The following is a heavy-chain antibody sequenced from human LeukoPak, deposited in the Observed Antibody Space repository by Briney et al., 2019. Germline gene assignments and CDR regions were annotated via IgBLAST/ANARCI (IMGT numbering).Heavy chain of an antibody. Sequence: ASVKVSCKASGYTFTSYYMHWVRQAPGQGLEWMGIINPSGGSTSYAQKFQGRVTMTEDTSTDTAYMELSSLRSEDTAVYYCATGSQETGTSYFDYWGQGTLVTVSS. CDR2: INPSGGST. J-gene: IGHJ4*02. V-gene: IGHV1-46*01. CDR1: GYTFTSYY. D-gene: IGHD1-1*01. CDR3: ATGSQETGTSYFDY.